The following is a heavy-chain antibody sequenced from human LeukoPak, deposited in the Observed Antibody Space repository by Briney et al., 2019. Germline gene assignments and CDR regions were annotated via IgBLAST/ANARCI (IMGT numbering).Heavy chain of an antibody. CDR1: GGSISSYY. V-gene: IGHV4-4*09. J-gene: IGHJ3*02. CDR2: IYTSGST. D-gene: IGHD3-3*01. CDR3: ARHPLYDFWSGYYQGHDAFDI. Sequence: SETLSLTCTVSGGSISSYYWSWIRQPPGKGLEWIGYIYTSGSTNYNPSLESRVTISVDTSKNQFSLKLSSVTAADTAVYYCARHPLYDFWSGYYQGHDAFDIWGQGTMVTVSS.